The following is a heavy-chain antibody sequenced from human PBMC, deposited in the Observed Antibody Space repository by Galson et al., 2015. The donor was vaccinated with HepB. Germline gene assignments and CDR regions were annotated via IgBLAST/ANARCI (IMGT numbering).Heavy chain of an antibody. CDR1: GDSISGYY. CDR3: ARDLGPPGHYMDV. Sequence: ETLSLTCTVSGDSISGYYWSWIRQPPGKGLEWIGYIYYRGSTNYNPSLKGRVTISVDTSKNQFSLKLSSVTAADTAVYYCARDLGPPGHYMDVWDKGTTVTVSS. D-gene: IGHD1-14*01. CDR2: IYYRGST. V-gene: IGHV4-59*01. J-gene: IGHJ6*03.